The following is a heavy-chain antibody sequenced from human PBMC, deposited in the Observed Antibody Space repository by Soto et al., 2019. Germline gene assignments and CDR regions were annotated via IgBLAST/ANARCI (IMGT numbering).Heavy chain of an antibody. Sequence: QVQLVQSGAEVKKPGSSVKVSCKASGGTFSSYAISWVRQAPGQRLEWMGGIIPIFGTANYAQKFQGRVTITADECTSTAYMELSSLRSEDTAVYYCARPLVGATMYYGMDVWGQGTTVTVSS. CDR2: IIPIFGTA. J-gene: IGHJ6*02. CDR1: GGTFSSYA. D-gene: IGHD1-26*01. CDR3: ARPLVGATMYYGMDV. V-gene: IGHV1-69*01.